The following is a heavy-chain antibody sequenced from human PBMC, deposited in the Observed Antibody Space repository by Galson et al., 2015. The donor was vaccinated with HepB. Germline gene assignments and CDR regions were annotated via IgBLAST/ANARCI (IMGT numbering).Heavy chain of an antibody. Sequence: SLRLSCAASGSTFSSYEMNWVRQAPGKGLEWVSYISSSGNTIYYADSVKGRFTISRDNAKNSLFLQMNSLRAEDTAVYYCARVAGFSGYCLDYWGQGTLVTVSS. J-gene: IGHJ4*02. D-gene: IGHD5-12*01. CDR1: GSTFSSYE. V-gene: IGHV3-48*03. CDR3: ARVAGFSGYCLDY. CDR2: ISSSGNTI.